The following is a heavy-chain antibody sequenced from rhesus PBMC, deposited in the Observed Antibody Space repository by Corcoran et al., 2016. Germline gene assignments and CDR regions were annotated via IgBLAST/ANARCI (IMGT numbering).Heavy chain of an antibody. D-gene: IGHD2-39*02. J-gene: IGHJ6*01. CDR3: AIRICTGGVCYLDS. CDR1: GGSFSCYYS. Sequence: QVRLQESGPGLVKPSETLSLTSPVAGGSFSCYYSWTWIRHSPGKGLRLIGSVYSSGGTNYLPPSLNGRVSLSVATSKHQCSLQFCFVTAAATAVYYCAIRICTGGVCYLDSWGQGVGVTVSS. CDR2: VYSSGGTN. V-gene: IGHV4S14*01.